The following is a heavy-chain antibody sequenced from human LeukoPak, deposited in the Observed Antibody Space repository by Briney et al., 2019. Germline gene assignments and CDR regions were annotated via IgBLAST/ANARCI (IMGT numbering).Heavy chain of an antibody. V-gene: IGHV3-21*01. D-gene: IGHD6-13*01. J-gene: IGHJ5*02. CDR1: GFTLSTYT. Sequence: GALRLSCAASGFTLSTYTMNWVRQAPGKGLEWVSSISSSSNYIYYADSVKGRFTISRDDAKNSLSLQMNSLRAEDTAVYYCARVGYSRFDPWGQGTLVTVSS. CDR2: ISSSSNYI. CDR3: ARVGYSRFDP.